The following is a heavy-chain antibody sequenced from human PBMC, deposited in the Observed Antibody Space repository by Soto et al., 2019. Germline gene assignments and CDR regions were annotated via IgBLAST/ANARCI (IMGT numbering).Heavy chain of an antibody. D-gene: IGHD3-16*01. V-gene: IGHV3-23*01. CDR1: GFTFINYA. Sequence: EVQLLESGGGLVQPGGSLRLSCVASGFTFINYAMSWVRQAPGKGLEWVSGVRGSGDITEYTDSVKGRFTISRDNSKNTLCLQMSSLRAEDTAVYYCAKKGEASGLLASYIASWGQGALVTVSS. CDR2: VRGSGDIT. J-gene: IGHJ4*02. CDR3: AKKGEASGLLASYIAS.